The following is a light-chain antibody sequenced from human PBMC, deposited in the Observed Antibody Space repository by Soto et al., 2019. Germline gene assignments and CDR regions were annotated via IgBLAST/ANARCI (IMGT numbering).Light chain of an antibody. CDR2: AAS. CDR1: QSIISY. V-gene: IGKV1-39*01. Sequence: DIQMTQSPSSLSASVGDRVTITCQSSQSIISYLNWYQQKAGKAPQLLIYAASSLQSGVPARFSGSGSETDFILSISSLQPEDSAIYYCQQSYSSPRTFGQGTKREI. J-gene: IGKJ2*01. CDR3: QQSYSSPRT.